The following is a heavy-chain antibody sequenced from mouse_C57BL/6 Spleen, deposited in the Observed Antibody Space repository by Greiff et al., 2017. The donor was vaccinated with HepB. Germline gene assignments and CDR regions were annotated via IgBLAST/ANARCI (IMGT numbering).Heavy chain of an antibody. CDR3: AREDYYYGYYAMDY. CDR1: GYSITSGYY. V-gene: IGHV3-6*01. Sequence: EVQLVESGPGLVKPSQSLSLTCSVTGYSITSGYYWNWIRQFPGNKLEWMGYISYDGSNNYNPSLKNRISITRDTAKNQFFLKLNSVTTEDTATYYCAREDYYYGYYAMDYWGQGTSVTVSS. CDR2: ISYDGSN. J-gene: IGHJ4*01. D-gene: IGHD1-1*02.